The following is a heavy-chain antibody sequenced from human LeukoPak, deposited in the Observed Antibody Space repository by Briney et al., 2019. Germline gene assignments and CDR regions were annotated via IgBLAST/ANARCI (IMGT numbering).Heavy chain of an antibody. J-gene: IGHJ4*02. D-gene: IGHD3-9*01. CDR2: ISHSGST. Sequence: SETLSLTCAVYGGSFSGYYWSWIRQPPGKGLEWTGEISHSGSTSYNPSLKSRVTISVDTSKNQFSLKLSSVTAADTAVYYCARDDYDILTGYRSDYWGQGTLVTVSS. CDR3: ARDDYDILTGYRSDY. V-gene: IGHV4-34*01. CDR1: GGSFSGYY.